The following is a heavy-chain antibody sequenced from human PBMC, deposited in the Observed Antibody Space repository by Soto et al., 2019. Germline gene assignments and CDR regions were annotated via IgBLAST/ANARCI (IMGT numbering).Heavy chain of an antibody. D-gene: IGHD3-22*01. CDR1: GGSISSSSYY. V-gene: IGHV4-39*01. J-gene: IGHJ4*02. CDR2: IYYSGST. CDR3: QGYYDSSGVFDY. Sequence: QLQLQESGPGLVKPSETLSLTCTVSGGSISSSSYYWGWIRQPPGKGLEWIGSIYYSGSTYYNPSLKGRVTISVDTSKNQFSLKLSSVTAADTAVYYCQGYYDSSGVFDYWGQGTLVTVSS.